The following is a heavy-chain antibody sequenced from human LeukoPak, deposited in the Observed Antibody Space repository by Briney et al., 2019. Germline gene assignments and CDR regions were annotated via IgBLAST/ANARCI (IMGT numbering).Heavy chain of an antibody. CDR1: GGSISSYY. CDR3: ARAVRSLVGATHWFDP. V-gene: IGHV4-59*12. CDR2: IYYSGST. Sequence: SETLSLTCTVSGGSISSYYWSWIRQPPGKGLEWIGYIYYSGSTYYNPSLKSRVTISVDTSKNQFSLKLSSVTAADTAVYYCARAVRSLVGATHWFDPWGQGTLVTVSS. J-gene: IGHJ5*02. D-gene: IGHD1-26*01.